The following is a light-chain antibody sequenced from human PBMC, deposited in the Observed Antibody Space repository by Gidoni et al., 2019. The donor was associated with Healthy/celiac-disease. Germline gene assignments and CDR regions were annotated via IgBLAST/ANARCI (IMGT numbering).Light chain of an antibody. Sequence: DSQMTQSPSSLSASVGDRVTITCRASPSISSYLNWYQQKPVKAPKLLIYAASSLQSGVPSRFSGSGSVTDFTLTIISLPPEDFATYDCQPSYSTLITFGHGTRLEIK. J-gene: IGKJ5*01. CDR1: PSISSY. V-gene: IGKV1-39*01. CDR3: QPSYSTLIT. CDR2: AAS.